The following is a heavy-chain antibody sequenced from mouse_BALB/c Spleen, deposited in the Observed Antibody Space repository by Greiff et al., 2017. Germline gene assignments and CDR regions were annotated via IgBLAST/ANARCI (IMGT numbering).Heavy chain of an antibody. CDR3: ARDPRSSYGAMDY. V-gene: IGHV5-15*02. Sequence: EVKRVESGGGLVQPGGSRKLSCAASGFTFSDYGMAWVRQAPGKGPEWVAFISNLAYSIYYADTVTGRFTISRENAKNTLYLEMSSLRSEDTAMYYCARDPRSSYGAMDYWGQGTSVTVSS. D-gene: IGHD1-1*01. J-gene: IGHJ4*01. CDR2: ISNLAYSI. CDR1: GFTFSDYG.